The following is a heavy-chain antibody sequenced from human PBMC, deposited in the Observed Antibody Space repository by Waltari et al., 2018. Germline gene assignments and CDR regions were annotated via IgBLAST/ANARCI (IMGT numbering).Heavy chain of an antibody. CDR2: ISGSGGST. CDR3: AKVGPDCGGGSCYSPYYYYYYGMDV. V-gene: IGHV3-23*01. D-gene: IGHD2-15*01. Sequence: EVQLLESGGGLVQPGGSLRLSCAASGFTFSSYAMSWVRQAPGKGLAWVSAISGSGGSTNYADSVKGRFTISRDNSKNTLDLQMNSLRAEDTAVYYCAKVGPDCGGGSCYSPYYYYYYGMDVWGQGTTVTVSS. J-gene: IGHJ6*02. CDR1: GFTFSSYA.